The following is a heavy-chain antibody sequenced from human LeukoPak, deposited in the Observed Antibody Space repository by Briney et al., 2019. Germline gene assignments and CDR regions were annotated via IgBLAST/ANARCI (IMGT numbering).Heavy chain of an antibody. D-gene: IGHD2-2*01. J-gene: IGHJ6*02. CDR3: ARDRNYIVVVPAAMAYYYYGMDV. Sequence: SVKVSCKASGGTFSSYAISWVRQAPGQGPEWMGGIIPIFGTANYAQKFQGRVTITADESTSTAYMELSSLRSEDTAVYYCARDRNYIVVVPAAMAYYYYGMDVWGQGTTVTVSS. CDR2: IIPIFGTA. V-gene: IGHV1-69*13. CDR1: GGTFSSYA.